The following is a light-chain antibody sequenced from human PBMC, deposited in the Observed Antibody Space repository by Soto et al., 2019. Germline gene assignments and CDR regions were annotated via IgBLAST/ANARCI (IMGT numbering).Light chain of an antibody. CDR2: DVS. CDR3: SSWTGSKTYV. Sequence: QSALTQPASVSGSPGQSITISCTGTSSDVGVSNYVSWYQHHPGQAPKLLIYDVSNRPSGVSNRFSGSKSGNTASLTISGFQAEDEADYYCSSWTGSKTYVFGTGTKVTVL. CDR1: SSDVGVSNY. J-gene: IGLJ1*01. V-gene: IGLV2-14*03.